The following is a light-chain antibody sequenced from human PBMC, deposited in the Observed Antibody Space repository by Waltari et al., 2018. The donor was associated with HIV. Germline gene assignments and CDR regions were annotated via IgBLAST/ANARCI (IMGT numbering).Light chain of an antibody. J-gene: IGLJ1*01. V-gene: IGLV2-18*02. CDR3: SSYKNNNTIV. Sequence: QSPLTLPPLVSASPGESPTIPCTVPSSDSASYNRVSWYLPPPGTAPRLIIYEVKNRPSGVPDRFSASKSGNTASLTISGLQAEDEADYYCSSYKNNNTIVFGTGTKVTVL. CDR2: EVK. CDR1: SSDSASYNR.